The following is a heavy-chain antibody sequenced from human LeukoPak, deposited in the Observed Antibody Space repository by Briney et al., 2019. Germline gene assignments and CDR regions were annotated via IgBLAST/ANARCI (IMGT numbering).Heavy chain of an antibody. CDR3: AKGSGYEAQYYYYYMDV. CDR2: IKSKTDGGTT. CDR1: GFTFSNAW. D-gene: IGHD5-12*01. J-gene: IGHJ6*03. V-gene: IGHV3-15*01. Sequence: PGGSLRLSCAASGFTFSNAWMSWVRQAPGKGLEWVGRIKSKTDGGTTDYAAPVKGRFTISRDDSKNTLYLQMNSLKTEDTAVYYCAKGSGYEAQYYYYYMDVWGKGTTVTISS.